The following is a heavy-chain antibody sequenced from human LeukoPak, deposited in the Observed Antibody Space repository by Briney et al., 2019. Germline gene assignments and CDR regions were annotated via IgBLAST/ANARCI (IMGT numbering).Heavy chain of an antibody. CDR3: AKDTVVAGTPEYFQH. V-gene: IGHV3-30-3*01. D-gene: IGHD6-19*01. CDR2: ISFDGTNK. Sequence: PGRSLRLSCAASGFTFSNYAMHWVRQAPGKGLEWVAVISFDGTNKYYANSVQGRFTISRDNSKNTLYLQMNSLRAEDTAVYYCAKDTVVAGTPEYFQHWGQGTLVTVSS. J-gene: IGHJ1*01. CDR1: GFTFSNYA.